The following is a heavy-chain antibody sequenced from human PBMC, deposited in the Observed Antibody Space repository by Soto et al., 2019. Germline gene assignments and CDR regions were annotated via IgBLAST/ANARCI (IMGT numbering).Heavy chain of an antibody. CDR3: ARDPDTSCSMDV. J-gene: IGHJ6*04. Sequence: PGGSLRLSCAASGFTFSNYWMHWVRQAPGKGLVWVSRINADGSSTSYVDSVKGRFPISRDNAENTVYLQMNSLRGEDTAIYCCARDPDTSCSMDVWGMGTTVTVSS. CDR1: GFTFSNYW. V-gene: IGHV3-74*01. CDR2: INADGSST.